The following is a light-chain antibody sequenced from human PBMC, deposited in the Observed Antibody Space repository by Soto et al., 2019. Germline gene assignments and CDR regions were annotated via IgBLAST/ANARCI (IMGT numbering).Light chain of an antibody. Sequence: QSVLTQPPSASGPPGQRVAISCSGSSSNIGINTVDWYQQLPGTAPKLLIYSNSRRPSGVPDRFSGSKSGTSASLAISGLQSEDEADYFCATWDDSLNGRVFGTGTKVTVL. CDR1: SSNIGINT. CDR3: ATWDDSLNGRV. V-gene: IGLV1-44*01. CDR2: SNS. J-gene: IGLJ1*01.